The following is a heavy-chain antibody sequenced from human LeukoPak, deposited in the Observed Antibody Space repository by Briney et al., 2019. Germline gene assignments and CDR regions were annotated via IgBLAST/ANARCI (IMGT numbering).Heavy chain of an antibody. D-gene: IGHD6-13*01. CDR3: ARQSSSRGSIDY. CDR1: GYSISSGYY. J-gene: IGHJ4*02. V-gene: IGHV4-38-2*01. CDR2: IYHSGST. Sequence: SETLSLTCAVSGYSISSGYYWGWIRQPPGKGLEWIGSIYHSGSTYYNPSLKSRVTISVDTSKNQFSLKLSSVTAADTAVYYCARQSSSRGSIDYWGQGTLVTVSS.